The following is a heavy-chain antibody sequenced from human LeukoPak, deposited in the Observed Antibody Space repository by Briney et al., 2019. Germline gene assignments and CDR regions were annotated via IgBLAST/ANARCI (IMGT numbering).Heavy chain of an antibody. V-gene: IGHV3-64D*06. D-gene: IGHD5-12*01. CDR1: GLTFSSYA. CDR3: VKDFEYSGYAPFDY. Sequence: GGSLRLSCAASGLTFSSYAMHWVRQAPGKGLEYVSAISSNGGSTYYADSVKGRFTISRDNSKNTLYLQMSSLRAEDTAVYYCVKDFEYSGYAPFDYWGQGTLVTVSS. J-gene: IGHJ4*02. CDR2: ISSNGGST.